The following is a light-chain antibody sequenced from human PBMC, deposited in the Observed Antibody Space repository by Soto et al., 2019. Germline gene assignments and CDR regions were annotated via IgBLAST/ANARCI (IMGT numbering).Light chain of an antibody. J-gene: IGKJ3*01. CDR3: QQRSNWPRIT. V-gene: IGKV3-11*01. Sequence: EIVLTQSPATLSLSPGERATLSCRASQSVSSYLAWYQQKPGQAPRLLIYDASNRATGIPARFSGSGCGTDFTLTISSLVPEDFAVYYCQQRSNWPRITFGPGTKVDIK. CDR1: QSVSSY. CDR2: DAS.